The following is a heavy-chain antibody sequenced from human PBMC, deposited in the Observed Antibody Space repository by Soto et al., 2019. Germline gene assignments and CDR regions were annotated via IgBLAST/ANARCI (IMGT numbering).Heavy chain of an antibody. Sequence: QVQLQPWGAGLLKPSETLSLTCAVYGGSFSGYYWSWIRQPPGKGLEWIGEINHSGSTNYNPSLKSRVTISVDTSKNQFSLKMSSVTAADTAVYYCARGTLQYVGFFDYWGQGTLVTVSS. CDR2: INHSGST. J-gene: IGHJ4*02. V-gene: IGHV4-34*01. D-gene: IGHD3-16*01. CDR1: GGSFSGYY. CDR3: ARGTLQYVGFFDY.